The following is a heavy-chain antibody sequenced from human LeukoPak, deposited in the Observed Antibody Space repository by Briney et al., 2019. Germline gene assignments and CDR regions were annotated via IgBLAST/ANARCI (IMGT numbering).Heavy chain of an antibody. CDR3: ARPIANYDSSWFDP. CDR1: GYTFTGYY. V-gene: IGHV1-2*02. D-gene: IGHD3-22*01. CDR2: INPNSGGT. J-gene: IGHJ5*02. Sequence: ASVKVSCKASGYTFTGYYMHWVRQAPGQGLEWMGWINPNSGGTNYAQKFQGRVTMTRDTSISTAYMELSRLRSDDTAVYYCARPIANYDSSWFDPWGQGTLVTVSS.